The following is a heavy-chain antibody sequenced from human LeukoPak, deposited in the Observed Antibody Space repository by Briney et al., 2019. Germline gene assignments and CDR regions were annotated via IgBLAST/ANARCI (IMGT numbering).Heavy chain of an antibody. D-gene: IGHD3-16*01. J-gene: IGHJ6*02. CDR3: ANYVQRGMDV. V-gene: IGHV3-23*01. Sequence: PGGSLRLSCAVSGFTFTSNAMKWVRQAPGRGLEWVSVIGPDGGNIHHADSVKGRFTISRDNSKNTLYLQMDSLRAEDTAIYYCANYVQRGMDVWGQGTTVTVSS. CDR1: GFTFTSNA. CDR2: IGPDGGNI.